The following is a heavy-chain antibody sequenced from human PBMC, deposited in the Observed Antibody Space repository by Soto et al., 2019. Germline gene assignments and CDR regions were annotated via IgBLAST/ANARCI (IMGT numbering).Heavy chain of an antibody. J-gene: IGHJ2*01. D-gene: IGHD1-26*01. CDR1: GYTFTSYA. CDR3: ARGGSLYWYFDL. CDR2: INAGNGNT. V-gene: IGHV1-3*01. Sequence: ASVKVSCKASGYTFTSYAMHWVRQAPGQRLEWMGWINAGNGNTKYSQKFQGRVTITRDTSASTAYMELSSLRSEDAAVYYCARGGSLYWYFDLWGRGTLVTVSS.